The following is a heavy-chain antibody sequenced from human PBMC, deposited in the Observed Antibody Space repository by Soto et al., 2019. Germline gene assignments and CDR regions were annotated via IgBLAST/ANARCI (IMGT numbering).Heavy chain of an antibody. Sequence: EVQLVESGGGLVQPGGSLRLSCVASGFDFNSYSMNWVRQAPGKGLEWISYINSGSTSVFYADSVKGRFTISRDNAKNSLYLQMTSLRAEDTAVYYCTSSRSPDAYWGQGTLVTVSS. CDR3: TSSRSPDAY. V-gene: IGHV3-48*01. CDR2: INSGSTSV. D-gene: IGHD2-2*01. J-gene: IGHJ4*02. CDR1: GFDFNSYS.